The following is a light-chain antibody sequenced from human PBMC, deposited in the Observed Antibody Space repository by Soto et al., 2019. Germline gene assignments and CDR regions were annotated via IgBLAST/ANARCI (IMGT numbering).Light chain of an antibody. CDR1: SGDIGGYNY. CDR2: EVT. V-gene: IGLV2-14*01. J-gene: IGLJ1*01. Sequence: QSALTQPASVSGSPGQSITISCTGTSGDIGGYNYVSWYQQHPGKAPKLLISEVTNRPSGVSNRFSGSKSGNTASLTISGLQAEDEADYYCSLYTSENTYVFGTGTKVTVL. CDR3: SLYTSENTYV.